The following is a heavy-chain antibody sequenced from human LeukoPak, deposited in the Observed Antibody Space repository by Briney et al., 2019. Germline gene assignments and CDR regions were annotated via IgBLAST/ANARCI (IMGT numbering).Heavy chain of an antibody. D-gene: IGHD2-21*02. CDR3: ASLYCAGDCYFDY. CDR1: GGSISSGSYY. V-gene: IGHV4-61*02. J-gene: IGHJ4*02. CDR2: IYTSGST. Sequence: PSETLSLACTVSGGSISSGSYYWSWIRQPAGKGLEWIGRIYTSGSTNYNPSLKSRVAISVDTSKNQFSLKLSSVTAADTAVYYCASLYCAGDCYFDYWGQGPLVTVSS.